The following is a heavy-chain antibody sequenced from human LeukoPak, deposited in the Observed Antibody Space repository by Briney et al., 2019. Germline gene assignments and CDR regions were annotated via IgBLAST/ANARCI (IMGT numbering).Heavy chain of an antibody. CDR3: AADSQKTEVPATDH. J-gene: IGHJ4*02. CDR1: GGTFSSYA. CDR2: FDPDDGET. V-gene: IGHV1-24*01. D-gene: IGHD1-1*01. Sequence: VASVKVSCKASGGTFSSYAISWVRQAPGQGLEWMGGFDPDDGETTYAQRFKGRVTMTEDTSTDTAYMELSNLRSDDTAVYYCAADSQKTEVPATDHWGQGTLVTVSS.